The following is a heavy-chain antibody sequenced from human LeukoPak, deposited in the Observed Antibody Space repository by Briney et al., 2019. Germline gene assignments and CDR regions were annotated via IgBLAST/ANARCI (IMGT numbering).Heavy chain of an antibody. CDR3: AKDKVTVTTGYFDY. D-gene: IGHD4-17*01. V-gene: IGHV3-23*01. J-gene: IGHJ4*02. CDR1: GFTISNYA. CDR2: IAGGSGTT. Sequence: PGGSLGLSCAPSGFTISNYAMSWVRQAPGKGLEWVSAIAGGSGTTYYTDSVKGRFTISRDISKNTLYLQMNSLRAEDTAVYFCAKDKVTVTTGYFDYWGQGILVTVYS.